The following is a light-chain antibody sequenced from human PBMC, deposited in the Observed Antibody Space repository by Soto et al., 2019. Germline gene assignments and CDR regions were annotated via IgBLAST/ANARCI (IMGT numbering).Light chain of an antibody. J-gene: IGLJ1*01. V-gene: IGLV2-14*01. CDR3: SSYTNNTPYV. CDR2: EVS. CDR1: SGDVGGYNS. Sequence: QSVLTQPASVSGSPGQSISISCTGTSGDVGGYNSVSWYQQYPGKAPKLIIYEVSYRPSGVSNRFSGSKSGNTASLTISGLQSEDEADYYCSSYTNNTPYVFGTGTKLTVL.